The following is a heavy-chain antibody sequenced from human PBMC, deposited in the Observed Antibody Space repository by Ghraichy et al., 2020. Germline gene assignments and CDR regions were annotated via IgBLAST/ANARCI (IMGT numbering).Heavy chain of an antibody. CDR3: AKDLRARYCSGGSCYSEDADY. D-gene: IGHD2-15*01. CDR1: GFTFSNYA. J-gene: IGHJ4*02. Sequence: GGSLRLSCAASGFTFSNYAMSWVRQAPGKGLEWVSAISGSGGSTYYADSVKGRFTISRDNSKNTLYLQMNSLRAEDTAVYYCAKDLRARYCSGGSCYSEDADYWGQGTLVTVSS. CDR2: ISGSGGST. V-gene: IGHV3-23*01.